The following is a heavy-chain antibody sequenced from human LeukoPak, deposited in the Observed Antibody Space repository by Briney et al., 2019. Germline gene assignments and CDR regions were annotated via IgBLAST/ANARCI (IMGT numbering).Heavy chain of an antibody. CDR2: ISTYNGNT. Sequence: GASVKVSCKASGYTFTRNGISWVRQAPGQGLEWMGWISTYNGNTNYAQKFQGRVTMTTDTSTSTAYMELRSLRSDDTAVYYCARDGHSSSWPYYFDYWGQGTLVTVSS. D-gene: IGHD6-13*01. CDR3: ARDGHSSSWPYYFDY. V-gene: IGHV1-18*01. J-gene: IGHJ4*02. CDR1: GYTFTRNG.